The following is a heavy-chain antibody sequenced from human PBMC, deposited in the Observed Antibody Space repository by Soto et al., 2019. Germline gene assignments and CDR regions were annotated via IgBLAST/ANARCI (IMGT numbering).Heavy chain of an antibody. CDR3: AAQITTYDILTGYSDY. D-gene: IGHD3-9*01. CDR2: ISAYNGNA. J-gene: IGHJ4*02. CDR1: GYTFTSYG. Sequence: ASVKVYCKASGYTFTSYGISWARQAPGQGLEWMGWISAYNGNANYAQKLQGRVTMTTDTSTSTAYMELSSLRSEDPAVYYCAAQITTYDILTGYSDYWGPGTLVTVSS. V-gene: IGHV1-18*01.